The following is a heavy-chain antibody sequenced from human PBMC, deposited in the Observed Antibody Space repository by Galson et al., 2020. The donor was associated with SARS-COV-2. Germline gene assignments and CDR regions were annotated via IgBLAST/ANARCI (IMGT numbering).Heavy chain of an antibody. D-gene: IGHD1-7*01. CDR1: GYSISSGYY. CDR2: IYHSGST. J-gene: IGHJ3*02. V-gene: IGHV4-38-2*02. Sequence: SETLSLTCTVSGYSISSGYYWGWVRQPPGKGLEWIGSIYHSGSTYYNPSLNSRVTISVDTSKNQFSLNLSSVTAADTAVYYCAREEHWNYIFYNAFDIWGQGTMVTVSS. CDR3: AREEHWNYIFYNAFDI.